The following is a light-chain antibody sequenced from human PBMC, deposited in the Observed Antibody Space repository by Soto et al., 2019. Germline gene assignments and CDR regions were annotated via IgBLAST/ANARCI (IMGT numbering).Light chain of an antibody. CDR1: QRLSASD. CDR2: GVS. J-gene: IGKJ2*01. V-gene: IGKV3-20*01. Sequence: EILMTQSPDTLSVSPGESATLSCRASQRLSASDIAWYQQKPGQAPKFLIYGVSSRATGIPDRFSGSGSGTDFTLTISRLEPEDFAVYYCHQYGSSRHTFGQGT. CDR3: HQYGSSRHT.